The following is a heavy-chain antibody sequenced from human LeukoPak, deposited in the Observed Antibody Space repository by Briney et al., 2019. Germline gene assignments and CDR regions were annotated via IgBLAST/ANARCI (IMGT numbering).Heavy chain of an antibody. D-gene: IGHD4-11*01. CDR3: ARDSETTVTTYYYYYMDV. V-gene: IGHV1-18*01. Sequence: ASVKVSCKASGYTFTSYGISWVRQAPGQGLEWMGWISAYNGNTNYAQKLQGRVTMTTDTSTSTAYMELRSLRSDDTAVYYCARDSETTVTTYYYYYMDVWGKGTTVTVSS. J-gene: IGHJ6*03. CDR1: GYTFTSYG. CDR2: ISAYNGNT.